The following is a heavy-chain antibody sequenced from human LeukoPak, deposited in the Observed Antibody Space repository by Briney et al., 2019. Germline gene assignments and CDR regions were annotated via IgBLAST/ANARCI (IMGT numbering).Heavy chain of an antibody. CDR2: IYYSGST. D-gene: IGHD2-15*01. CDR1: GGSISSGGYY. J-gene: IGHJ5*02. Sequence: SQTLSHTCTVSGGSISSGGYYWSWLRQHPGKGLEWIGYIYYSGSTYYNPSLKSRVTISVDTSKNQFSLKLSSVTAADTAVYYCARGQDTLSSYDPTFDPWGQGTLVTVSS. V-gene: IGHV4-31*03. CDR3: ARGQDTLSSYDPTFDP.